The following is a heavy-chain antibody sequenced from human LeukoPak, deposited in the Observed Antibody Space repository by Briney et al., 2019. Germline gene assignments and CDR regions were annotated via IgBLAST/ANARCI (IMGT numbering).Heavy chain of an antibody. Sequence: GGALRVSCAVCGLSFSSYWMHLGRQAPGKGLVWVARSNLHGTAVDYADSVRGRFTISRGNAKNTLFLQMNSLRAEDTAVYYCASAFTYVRLGDHWGQGTLVTVSS. D-gene: IGHD3-16*01. V-gene: IGHV3-74*01. CDR2: SNLHGTAV. CDR1: GLSFSSYW. CDR3: ASAFTYVRLGDH. J-gene: IGHJ4*02.